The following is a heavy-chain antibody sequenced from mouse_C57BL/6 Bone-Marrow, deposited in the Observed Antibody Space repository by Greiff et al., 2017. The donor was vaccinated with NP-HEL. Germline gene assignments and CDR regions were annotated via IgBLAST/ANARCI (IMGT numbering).Heavy chain of an antibody. V-gene: IGHV1-81*01. CDR2: IYPRSGDT. Sequence: VQLQQSGAELARPGASVKLSCKASGYTFTSYGISWVKQRPGQGLEWIGEIYPRSGDTYYNEKFKGKATLTADKSSSTAYMELRSLTSEDSAVYFCARCLYSNYHYYYAMDYWGQGTSVTVSS. J-gene: IGHJ4*01. CDR1: GYTFTSYG. CDR3: ARCLYSNYHYYYAMDY. D-gene: IGHD2-5*01.